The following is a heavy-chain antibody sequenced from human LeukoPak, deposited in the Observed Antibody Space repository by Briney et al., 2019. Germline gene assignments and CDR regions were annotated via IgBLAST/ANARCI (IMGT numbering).Heavy chain of an antibody. Sequence: PSETLSLTCAVYGGSFSGYYWSWIRQPPGKGLEWIGEINHSGSTNYNPSLKSRVTISVDTSKNQFSLKLSSVTAADTAVYYCARLKQWLVSPGGYYYYYYMDVWGKGTTVTISS. V-gene: IGHV4-34*01. J-gene: IGHJ6*03. D-gene: IGHD6-19*01. CDR2: INHSGST. CDR3: ARLKQWLVSPGGYYYYYYMDV. CDR1: GGSFSGYY.